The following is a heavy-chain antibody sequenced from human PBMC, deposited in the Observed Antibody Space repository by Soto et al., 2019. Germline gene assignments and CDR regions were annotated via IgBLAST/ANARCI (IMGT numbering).Heavy chain of an antibody. CDR2: INTGNGNT. CDR3: ARGIALAAPYYFDY. CDR1: GYTFTSYA. V-gene: IGHV1-3*04. Sequence: QVQLVLSGAEEKKPGASVKVSCKASGYTFTSYAMHWVRQAPGQRLEWMGWINTGNGNTKYSQKFQGRVTITRDTSASTAYMGLSSLRSEDTAVYYCARGIALAAPYYFDYWGQGTLVTVSS. D-gene: IGHD6-19*01. J-gene: IGHJ4*02.